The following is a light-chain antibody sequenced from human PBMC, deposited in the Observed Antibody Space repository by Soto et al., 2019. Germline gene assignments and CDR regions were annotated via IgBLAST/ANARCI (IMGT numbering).Light chain of an antibody. J-gene: IGLJ3*02. Sequence: SYELTQAPSVSVAPGQTARITCGGTNLGSKSVHWYQQKPGQAPLLVVYDDNDRPSGIAERFSGSNSGNTATLTISRVEAGDEADYYCQVWDSSGDEGVFGGGTQLTVL. V-gene: IGLV3-21*02. CDR1: NLGSKS. CDR2: DDN. CDR3: QVWDSSGDEGV.